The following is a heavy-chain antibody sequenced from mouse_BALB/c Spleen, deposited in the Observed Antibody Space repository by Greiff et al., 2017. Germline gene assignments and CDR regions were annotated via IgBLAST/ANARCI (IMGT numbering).Heavy chain of an antibody. CDR3: ARVGLLRLLGY. Sequence: EVKLMESGGGLVQPGGSLKLSCAASGFTFSSYGMSWVRQTPDKRLELVATINSNGGSTYYPDSVKGRFTISRDNAKNTLYLQMSSLKSEDTAMYYCARVGLLRLLGYWGQGTTLTVSS. CDR1: GFTFSSYG. CDR2: INSNGGST. D-gene: IGHD1-2*01. V-gene: IGHV5-6-3*01. J-gene: IGHJ2*01.